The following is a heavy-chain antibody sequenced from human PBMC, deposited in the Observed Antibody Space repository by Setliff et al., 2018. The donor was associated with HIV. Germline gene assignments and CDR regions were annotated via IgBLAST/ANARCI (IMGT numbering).Heavy chain of an antibody. CDR3: ARRRDGYNLIDY. CDR2: IYHSGSA. D-gene: IGHD5-12*01. J-gene: IGHJ4*02. V-gene: IGHV4-38-2*02. CDR1: GYSISSGYH. Sequence: SETLSLTCTVSGYSISSGYHWGWIRQAPGRGLEWIGNIYHSGSAAYNPSLRSRVTMSLDKSNNQFSLKLNSVTAADTAIYYCARRRDGYNLIDYWGQGTLVTVSS.